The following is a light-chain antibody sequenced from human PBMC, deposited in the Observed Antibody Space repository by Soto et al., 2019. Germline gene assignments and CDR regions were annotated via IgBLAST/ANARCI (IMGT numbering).Light chain of an antibody. CDR3: QQYDNLPLT. V-gene: IGKV1-33*01. Sequence: NELTQSPSSLSASVGDRVTITCQASHDIRNDLNWYQQKSGKAPKLLIHAASTLEEGVPSRFSGSGSGTDFTFTISGLQPEDVATYYCQQYDNLPLTFGGGTKVDIK. J-gene: IGKJ4*01. CDR2: AAS. CDR1: HDIRND.